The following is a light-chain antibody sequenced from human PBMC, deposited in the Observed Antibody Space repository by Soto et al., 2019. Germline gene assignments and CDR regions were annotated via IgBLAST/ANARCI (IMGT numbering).Light chain of an antibody. V-gene: IGKV3-20*01. J-gene: IGKJ5*01. CDR3: QQYGSPPQT. CDR2: GAS. Sequence: EIVLTQSPGTLSLSPGERATLSCRASQSVSSSYLACYQQKPGQAPRLLIYGASSRATGIPDKFRGSGPGTHLTLTIKRLEREDFAVYYCQQYGSPPQTFGRGTRLDIK. CDR1: QSVSSSY.